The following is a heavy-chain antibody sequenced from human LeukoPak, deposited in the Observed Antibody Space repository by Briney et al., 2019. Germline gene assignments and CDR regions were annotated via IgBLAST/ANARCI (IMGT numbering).Heavy chain of an antibody. Sequence: SETLSLTCTVSGGSISSYYGSWIRQPPGKGLEWIGYIFYSGSTNYNPSLKSRVTMSVDTSKNQFSLKLSSVTAADTAVYNCARESYGSGCSSSYGMAVWGQGTTVTVSS. CDR2: IFYSGST. CDR1: GGSISSYY. D-gene: IGHD2-15*01. V-gene: IGHV4-59*01. J-gene: IGHJ6*02. CDR3: ARESYGSGCSSSYGMAV.